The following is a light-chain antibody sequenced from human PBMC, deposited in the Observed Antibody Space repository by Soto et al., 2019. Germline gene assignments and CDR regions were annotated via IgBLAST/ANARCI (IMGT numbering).Light chain of an antibody. CDR1: QSVSNW. Sequence: DIQMTQSPSTLSASVGERVTITCRASQSVSNWLAWYQQKPGKAPKLLIYDVSSLESGVPSRFSGSGSGTEFTLTISGLLPEDFAAYHCQQLYTLPFTFGQGTLLEI. V-gene: IGKV1-5*01. CDR3: QQLYTLPFT. J-gene: IGKJ5*01. CDR2: DVS.